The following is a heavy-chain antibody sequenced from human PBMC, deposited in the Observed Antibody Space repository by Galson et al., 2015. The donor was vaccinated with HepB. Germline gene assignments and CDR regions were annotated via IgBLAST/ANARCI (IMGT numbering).Heavy chain of an antibody. CDR1: GYTFTSYG. D-gene: IGHD1-26*01. V-gene: IGHV1-18*01. J-gene: IGHJ3*02. CDR3: ARETGWGSYDALDI. CDR2: ISAYNGNT. Sequence: SVKVSCKASGYTFTSYGISWVRQAPGQGLEWMGRISAYNGNTNYAQKLQGRVTMTTDTSTSTAYMELRSLRSDDTAVYYCARETGWGSYDALDIWGQGTMVTVSS.